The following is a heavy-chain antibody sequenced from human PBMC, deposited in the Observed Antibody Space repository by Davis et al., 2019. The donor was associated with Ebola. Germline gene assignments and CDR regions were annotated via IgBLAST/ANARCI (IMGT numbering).Heavy chain of an antibody. V-gene: IGHV4-34*01. CDR1: GGSFSGYY. D-gene: IGHD6-13*01. CDR3: ARGWIAGIAAAGIHFQH. CDR2: INHSGST. J-gene: IGHJ1*01. Sequence: SETLFLTCAVYGGSFSGYYWSWIRQPPGKGLEWIGEINHSGSTNYNPSLKSRVTISVDTSKNQFSLKLSSVTAADTAVYYCARGWIAGIAAAGIHFQHWGQGTLVTVSS.